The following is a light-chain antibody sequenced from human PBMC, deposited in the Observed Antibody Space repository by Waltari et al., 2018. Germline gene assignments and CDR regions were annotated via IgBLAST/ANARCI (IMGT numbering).Light chain of an antibody. CDR1: SSDVGRYHF. J-gene: IGLJ2*01. Sequence: QSALTQPPSASGSPGQSVTLSCTGTSSDVGRYHFVSWYQQHPGKAPKLIISEVTRRPPVCPYRFSSFKSGNTASLTVSVLQAEDEADYYCCSYAGNKLIFGGGTKLTVL. CDR2: EVT. CDR3: CSYAGNKLI. V-gene: IGLV2-8*01.